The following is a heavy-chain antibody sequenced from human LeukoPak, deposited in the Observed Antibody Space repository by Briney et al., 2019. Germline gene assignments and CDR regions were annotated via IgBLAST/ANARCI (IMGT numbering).Heavy chain of an antibody. CDR1: GGTFSSYA. Sequence: ASVKVSCKASGGTFSSYAISWVRQAPGQGLEWMGGTIPIFGTANYAQKFQGRVTITTDESTSTAYMELSSLRSEDTAVYYCARGKTAMVRGKTYYYYMDVWGKGTTVTVSS. J-gene: IGHJ6*03. V-gene: IGHV1-69*05. CDR3: ARGKTAMVRGKTYYYYMDV. D-gene: IGHD5-18*01. CDR2: TIPIFGTA.